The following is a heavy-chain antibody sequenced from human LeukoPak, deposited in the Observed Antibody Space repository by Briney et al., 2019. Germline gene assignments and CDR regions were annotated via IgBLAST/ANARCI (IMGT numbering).Heavy chain of an antibody. CDR1: GGSFSGYY. V-gene: IGHV4-34*01. CDR3: AELYDSSGYYVDY. J-gene: IGHJ4*02. D-gene: IGHD3-22*01. CDR2: INHSGST. Sequence: PSDTLSLTCAVYGGSFSGYYWSWIRQPPGKGLEWIGEINHSGSTNYNPSLKSRVTISVDTSKNQFSLKLSSVTAADTAVYYCAELYDSSGYYVDYWGQGTLVTVSS.